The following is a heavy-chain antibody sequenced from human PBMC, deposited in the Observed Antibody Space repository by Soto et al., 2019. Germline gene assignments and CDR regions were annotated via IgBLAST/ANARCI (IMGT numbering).Heavy chain of an antibody. V-gene: IGHV4-34*01. CDR1: GGSFSGYS. Sequence: ASETLSLTCAGYGGSFSGYSWTWIRQPPGTGLGWFGEINHTGITNYNPSLKSRVTISVDASKNQFSLKLSSVTAADTAVYYCARGLYYGSGSYYRYYYYGMDVWGQGTTVTVSS. D-gene: IGHD3-10*01. J-gene: IGHJ6*02. CDR3: ARGLYYGSGSYYRYYYYGMDV. CDR2: INHTGIT.